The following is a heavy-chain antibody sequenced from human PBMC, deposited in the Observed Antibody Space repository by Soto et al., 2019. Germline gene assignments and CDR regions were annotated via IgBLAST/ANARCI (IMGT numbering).Heavy chain of an antibody. D-gene: IGHD4-17*01. CDR1: GYTFTSYD. J-gene: IGHJ4*02. V-gene: IGHV1-8*01. CDR2: MNPNSGDT. Sequence: QVQLVQSGAEVKEPGASVKVSCKSSGYTFTSYDINWVRQAAGQGLEWMGWMNPNSGDTGYAQKFQGRVTLTRSTSISTAYMGLSSLTSDDTAVYYCARAHDSGDVDYWGQGTLVTVSS. CDR3: ARAHDSGDVDY.